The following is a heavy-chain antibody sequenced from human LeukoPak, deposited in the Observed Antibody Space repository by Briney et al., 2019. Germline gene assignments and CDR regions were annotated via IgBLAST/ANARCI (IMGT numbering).Heavy chain of an antibody. CDR3: ASTRRDGYNRLFDY. Sequence: SETLSLTCTVSGGSISTTGYYWGWIRQPPGKGLEWIGSFSYSGSTYYNPSLKSRVTISVDTSKNQFSLKLSSVTAADTAVYYCASTRRDGYNRLFDYWGQGTLVTVSS. CDR2: FSYSGST. D-gene: IGHD5-24*01. CDR1: GGSISTTGYY. V-gene: IGHV4-39*01. J-gene: IGHJ4*02.